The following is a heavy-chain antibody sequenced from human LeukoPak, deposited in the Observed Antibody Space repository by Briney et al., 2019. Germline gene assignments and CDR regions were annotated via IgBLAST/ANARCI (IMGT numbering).Heavy chain of an antibody. V-gene: IGHV3-30*02. CDR3: ARDRRVIAASYYYYMDV. D-gene: IGHD6-6*01. CDR2: IRYDGSNK. Sequence: PGGSLRLSCAASGFTFSSYGMHWVRQAPGKGLEWVAFIRYDGSNKYYADSVKGRFTISRDNSKNTLYLQMNSLRAEDTALYYCARDRRVIAASYYYYMDVWGKGTTVTVSS. CDR1: GFTFSSYG. J-gene: IGHJ6*03.